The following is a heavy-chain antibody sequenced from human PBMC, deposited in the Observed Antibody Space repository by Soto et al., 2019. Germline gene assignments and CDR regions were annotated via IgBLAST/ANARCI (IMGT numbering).Heavy chain of an antibody. Sequence: EVQLVETGGGLNQRGGSLRLSCAASGFIVSRNYMYWVRQAPGKGLEWVSVIDGGGYTYYADSVKGRFTISRDNSKNTLHLQMNSLRAEDSAVYYCARGGGSAYVTPPISNWFDPWGQGTLATVSS. V-gene: IGHV3-53*02. D-gene: IGHD3-22*01. CDR3: ARGGGSAYVTPPISNWFDP. CDR2: IDGGGYT. CDR1: GFIVSRNY. J-gene: IGHJ5*02.